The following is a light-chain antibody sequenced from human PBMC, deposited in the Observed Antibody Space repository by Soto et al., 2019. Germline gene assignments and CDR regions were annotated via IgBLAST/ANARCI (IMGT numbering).Light chain of an antibody. CDR2: AAS. CDR3: QQSYTIPIT. Sequence: AIRMTQSPSSFSASTGDRVTITCRASQGISSYLAWYQQKPGKAPKLLIYAASTLQSGVPSRFSGSGSGTDFTLTISSLQPEDFATYYCQQSYTIPITFGQGTRLEI. J-gene: IGKJ5*01. CDR1: QGISSY. V-gene: IGKV1-8*01.